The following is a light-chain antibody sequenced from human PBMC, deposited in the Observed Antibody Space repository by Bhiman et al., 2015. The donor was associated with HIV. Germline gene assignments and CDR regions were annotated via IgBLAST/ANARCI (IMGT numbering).Light chain of an antibody. V-gene: IGLV2-14*01. CDR1: SSDVGTYNY. CDR2: DVS. J-gene: IGLJ1*01. Sequence: QSALTQPASVSGSPGQSITISCTGTSSDVGTYNYVSWYQQHPGKAPKLMIFDVSKRPSGVSNRFSGSKSGNTASLTISGLQAEDEADYYCSSLTSSITYVFGTGTNVTVL. CDR3: SSLTSSITYV.